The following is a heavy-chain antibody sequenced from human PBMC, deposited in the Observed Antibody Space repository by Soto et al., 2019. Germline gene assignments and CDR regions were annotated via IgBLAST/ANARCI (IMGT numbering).Heavy chain of an antibody. CDR1: GGSISSGGYY. CDR2: IYYSGST. CDR3: AREGAVVVTEERYFQH. V-gene: IGHV4-31*03. D-gene: IGHD2-15*01. Sequence: QVQLQESGPGLVKPSQTLSLTCTVSGGSISSGGYYWSWIRQHPGKGLEWIGYIYYSGSTYYNPSRKSRVTISVDTSKNQFSLKLSSVTAADTAVYYCAREGAVVVTEERYFQHWGQGTLVTVSS. J-gene: IGHJ1*01.